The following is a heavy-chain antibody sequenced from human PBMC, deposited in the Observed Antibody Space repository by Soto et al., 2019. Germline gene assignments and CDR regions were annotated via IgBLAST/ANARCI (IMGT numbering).Heavy chain of an antibody. D-gene: IGHD6-6*01. CDR1: GGSISSGGYY. Sequence: LSLTCTVSGGSISSGGYYWSWIRQHPGKGLEWIGYIYYSGSTYYNPSLKSRVTISVDTSKNQFSLKLSSVTAADTAVYYCARVSSSSSSNDYWGQGTLVTVSS. CDR3: ARVSSSSSSNDY. J-gene: IGHJ4*02. V-gene: IGHV4-31*03. CDR2: IYYSGST.